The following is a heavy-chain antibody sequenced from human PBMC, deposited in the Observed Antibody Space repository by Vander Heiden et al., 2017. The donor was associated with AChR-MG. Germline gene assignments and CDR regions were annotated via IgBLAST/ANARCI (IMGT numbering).Heavy chain of an antibody. CDR2: IYYSGST. CDR1: GGSISSSSYY. V-gene: IGHV4-39*01. D-gene: IGHD5-12*01. Sequence: QLQLQESGPGLVKPSETLSLTCTVSGGSISSSSYYWGWIRQPPGKGLEWIGSIYYSGSTYYNPSLKSRVTISVDTSKNQFSLKLSSVTAADTAVYYCARRRVRVDIVATFYYYGMDVWGQGTTVTVSS. CDR3: ARRRVRVDIVATFYYYGMDV. J-gene: IGHJ6*02.